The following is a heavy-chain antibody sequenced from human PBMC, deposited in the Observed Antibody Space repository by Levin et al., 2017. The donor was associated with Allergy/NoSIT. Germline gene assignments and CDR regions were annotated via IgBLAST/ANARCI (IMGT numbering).Heavy chain of an antibody. CDR1: GYTFTSYG. Sequence: GESLKISCKASGYTFTSYGISWVRQAPGQGLEWMGWISAYNGNTNYAQKLQGRVTMTTDTSTSTAYMELRSLRSDDTAVYYCASTTVTSPGAFDIWGQGTMVTVSS. CDR2: ISAYNGNT. D-gene: IGHD4-17*01. CDR3: ASTTVTSPGAFDI. V-gene: IGHV1-18*01. J-gene: IGHJ3*02.